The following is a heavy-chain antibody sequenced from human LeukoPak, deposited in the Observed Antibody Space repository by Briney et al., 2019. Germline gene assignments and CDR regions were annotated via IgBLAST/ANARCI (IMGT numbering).Heavy chain of an antibody. CDR1: GFTFSSYE. V-gene: IGHV3-48*03. CDR3: AREVGATRWGGNYFDY. Sequence: PGGSLRLSCAASGFTFSSYEMNWVRQAPGKGLEWVSYISSSGSTIYYADSVKGRFTISRDNAKNSLYLQMNSLRAEDTAVYYCAREVGATRWGGNYFDYWGQGTLVTVSS. J-gene: IGHJ4*02. D-gene: IGHD1-26*01. CDR2: ISSSGSTI.